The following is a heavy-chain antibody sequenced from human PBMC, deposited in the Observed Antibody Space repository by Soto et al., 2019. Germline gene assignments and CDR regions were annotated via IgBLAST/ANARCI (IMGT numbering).Heavy chain of an antibody. CDR1: GFTFSSDG. CDR2: ISYDGSNI. V-gene: IGHV3-30*03. J-gene: IGHJ4*02. CDR3: SANFDY. Sequence: GGSLRLSCAASGFTFSSDGMHWVRQARGKGLGWVAAISYDGSNIYYADSVKGRFTIPRDNSKSTLYLQINCLRTEDTAVYYCSANFDYWGQGTPVTVAS.